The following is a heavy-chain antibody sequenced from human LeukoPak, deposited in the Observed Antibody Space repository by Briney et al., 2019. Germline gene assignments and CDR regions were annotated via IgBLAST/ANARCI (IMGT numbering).Heavy chain of an antibody. D-gene: IGHD3-22*01. CDR1: GFIFSGSA. CDR3: TEAGDSTGSDLTPFGY. CDR2: IRDKANSYAT. Sequence: GGSLKLSCAASGFIFSGSAMHWVRQASGKGLEWVGRIRDKANSYATAYAASVKGRFTISRDDSKNTAYLQMNSLKTEDTAVYYCTEAGDSTGSDLTPFGYWGQGTLVTVSS. J-gene: IGHJ4*02. V-gene: IGHV3-73*01.